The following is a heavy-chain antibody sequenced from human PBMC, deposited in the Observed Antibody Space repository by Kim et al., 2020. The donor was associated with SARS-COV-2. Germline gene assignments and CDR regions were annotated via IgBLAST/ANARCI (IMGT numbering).Heavy chain of an antibody. CDR2: IIPIIGTA. D-gene: IGHD2-8*01. CDR1: GYTFSSYA. V-gene: IGHV1-69*13. J-gene: IGHJ6*02. Sequence: SVKVSCKASGYTFSSYAISWVRQAPGQGLEWMGWIIPIIGTANYAQKFQGRVTITADESTSTAYMELSSLRSEDTAVYYCARHSCTNGVCWSDYGMDAWGQGTTVTVSS. CDR3: ARHSCTNGVCWSDYGMDA.